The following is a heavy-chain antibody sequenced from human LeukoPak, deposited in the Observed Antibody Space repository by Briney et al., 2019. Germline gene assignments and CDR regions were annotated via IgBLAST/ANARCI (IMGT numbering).Heavy chain of an antibody. V-gene: IGHV4-61*02. CDR1: GDSISSGDYY. D-gene: IGHD3-3*01. CDR2: ISSSGST. J-gene: IGHJ5*02. CDR3: ARGRFYDFWSGYYYWFDP. Sequence: SETLSLTCTVSGDSISSGDYYWSWIRQPAGKGLEWIGRISSSGSTNYNPSLKSRVTISVDTSKNQFSLKLSSVTAADTAVYYCARGRFYDFWSGYYYWFDPWGQGTLVTVSS.